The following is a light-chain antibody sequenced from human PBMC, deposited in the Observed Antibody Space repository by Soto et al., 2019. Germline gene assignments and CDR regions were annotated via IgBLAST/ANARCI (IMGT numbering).Light chain of an antibody. CDR3: KQYYNWPN. CDR1: QSVSSN. J-gene: IGKJ5*01. V-gene: IGKV3-15*01. CDR2: GAS. Sequence: EIVLTQSPVTLSLSPGERATLSCSASQSVSSNLAWYQQKPGQAPRLLIYGASTRATGIPARFSGSGSGTEFTLTISSLQSEDFAVYYCKQYYNWPNFGQGTRLEIK.